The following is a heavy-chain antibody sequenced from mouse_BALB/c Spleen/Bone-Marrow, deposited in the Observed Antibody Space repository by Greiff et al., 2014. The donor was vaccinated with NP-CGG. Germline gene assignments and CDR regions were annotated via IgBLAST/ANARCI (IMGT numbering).Heavy chain of an antibody. Sequence: VQLKQSGAELVKPGASVKLSCTASGFNIKDTYMHWVKQRPEQGLEWIGRIDPANGNTKYDPKFQGKATITADTSSNTAYLQLSSLTSEDTAVYYCATLTTVVDAMDYWGQGTSGTVSS. V-gene: IGHV14-3*02. CDR1: GFNIKDTY. CDR3: ATLTTVVDAMDY. J-gene: IGHJ4*01. CDR2: IDPANGNT. D-gene: IGHD1-1*01.